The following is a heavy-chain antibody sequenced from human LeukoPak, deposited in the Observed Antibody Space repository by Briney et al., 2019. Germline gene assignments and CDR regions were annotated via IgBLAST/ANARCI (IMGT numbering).Heavy chain of an antibody. J-gene: IGHJ4*02. Sequence: SETLSLTCTVSGGSISSYYWSWIRQPPGKGLEWIGYIYYSGSTNYNPSLKSRVTISVDTSKNQFSLKLSSVTAADTAVYYCAKYLAATSESHLDYWGQGTLVTVSS. CDR1: GGSISSYY. D-gene: IGHD6-13*01. V-gene: IGHV4-59*01. CDR3: AKYLAATSESHLDY. CDR2: IYYSGST.